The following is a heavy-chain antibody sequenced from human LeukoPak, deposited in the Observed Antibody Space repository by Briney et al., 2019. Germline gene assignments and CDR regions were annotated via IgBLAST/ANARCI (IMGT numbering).Heavy chain of an antibody. D-gene: IGHD3-9*01. Sequence: PSQTLSLTCTVSGGSISSGGYYWSWIRQPPGKGLEWIGYIYHSGSTYYNPSLKSRVTISVDRSKNQFSLKLSSVTAADTAVYYCARELQYFDWSLGYMDVWGKGTTVTVSS. CDR2: IYHSGST. CDR1: GGSISSGGYY. V-gene: IGHV4-30-2*01. CDR3: ARELQYFDWSLGYMDV. J-gene: IGHJ6*03.